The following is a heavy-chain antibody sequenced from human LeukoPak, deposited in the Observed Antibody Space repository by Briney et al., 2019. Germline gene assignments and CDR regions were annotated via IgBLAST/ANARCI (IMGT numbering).Heavy chain of an antibody. CDR1: GGSISSINHH. CDR3: VRHDGRSGGTMGAFDS. Sequence: PSETLSLTCTVSGGSISSINHHWGWVRQSPGKDLEWIGSIYNGRTTFSNPSLNSRVTISIVTSKNQFSLQLNSVTAADTAVYYCVRHDGRSGGTMGAFDSWGQGSLVTVSP. D-gene: IGHD4-23*01. J-gene: IGHJ5*01. CDR2: IYNGRTT. V-gene: IGHV4-39*01.